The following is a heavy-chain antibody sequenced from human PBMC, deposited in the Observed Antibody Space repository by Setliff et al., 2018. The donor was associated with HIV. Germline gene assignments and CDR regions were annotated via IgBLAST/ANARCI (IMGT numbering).Heavy chain of an antibody. CDR1: KITFKTYS. V-gene: IGHV3-48*04. CDR2: ISGSDGTV. Sequence: GSLRLSCVASKITFKTYSMNWVRQAPGKGLEWVSYISGSDGTVFYADSVRGRFSISRDDAKNSLYLQMNSLRAEDTAVYYCARGYPHYCSGGICVPRFYYFDYWGQGTLVTVSS. J-gene: IGHJ4*02. D-gene: IGHD2-15*01. CDR3: ARGYPHYCSGGICVPRFYYFDY.